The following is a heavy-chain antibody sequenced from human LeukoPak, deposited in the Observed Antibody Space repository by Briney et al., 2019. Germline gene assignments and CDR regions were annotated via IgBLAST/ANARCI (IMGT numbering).Heavy chain of an antibody. Sequence: SETLSLTCTVSGGSISAYNWNWIRQSPGKGLEWVWYIYSGSTTYSPSLKSRVTISVDTSKNPFSLKQSSVTAADTAVYYCARRLRTFFDYWGQGCLVTVS. J-gene: IGHJ4*02. CDR2: IYSGST. CDR3: ARRLRTFFDY. CDR1: GGSISAYN. V-gene: IGHV4-4*09.